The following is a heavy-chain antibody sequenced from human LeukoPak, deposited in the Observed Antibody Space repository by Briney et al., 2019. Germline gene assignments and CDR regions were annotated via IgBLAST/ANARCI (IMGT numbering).Heavy chain of an antibody. Sequence: GGSLRLSCAASGFTFKNYAMSWVRQAPGKGLDWVSTISGNGITTYFADSVKGRFSISRDNSKNTLYLQMNSLRAEDTAVYYCAKDHIVEWLLLSAFDYWGQGTLVTVSS. CDR2: ISGNGITT. D-gene: IGHD3-3*01. CDR1: GFTFKNYA. J-gene: IGHJ4*02. V-gene: IGHV3-23*01. CDR3: AKDHIVEWLLLSAFDY.